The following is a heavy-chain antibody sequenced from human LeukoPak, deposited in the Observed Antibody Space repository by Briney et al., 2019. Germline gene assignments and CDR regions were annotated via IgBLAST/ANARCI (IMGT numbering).Heavy chain of an antibody. D-gene: IGHD3-9*01. J-gene: IGHJ3*01. V-gene: IGHV3-23*01. CDR3: SKQVDFDPADALDV. CDR2: ISGSDDST. Sequence: GGSLRFSCAASGFAFGSYAMGWVRQAPGKGLEWVSAISGSDDSTYYADSVKGRFTTSRDKSKNTLYLQMNSLRAEDTTVYYCSKQVDFDPADALDVWGQGTMVTVS. CDR1: GFAFGSYA.